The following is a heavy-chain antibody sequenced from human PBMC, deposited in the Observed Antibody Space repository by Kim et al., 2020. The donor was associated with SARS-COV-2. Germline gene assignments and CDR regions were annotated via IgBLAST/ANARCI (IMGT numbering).Heavy chain of an antibody. CDR2: ISYNGSNK. D-gene: IGHD2-15*01. CDR1: GCTFSNYC. V-gene: IGHV3-30*18. CDR3: AEDRDAGYYSLHY. J-gene: IGHJ1*01. Sequence: GGSLRLSCAASGCTFSNYCMHWVRQAPGKGLEWVAFISYNGSNKYYAYSVSGRSTISRDTSKNTLYLQMNSLTAEDTALYYCAEDRDAGYYSLHYWCQGT.